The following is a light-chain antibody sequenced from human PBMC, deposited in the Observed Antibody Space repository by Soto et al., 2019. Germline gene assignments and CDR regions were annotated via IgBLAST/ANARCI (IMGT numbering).Light chain of an antibody. Sequence: DIQMTQSPSSLSASVGDRATITCRASQGISNYLAWYQQKPGKVPKLLIYAASTLQSGVPSRFSGSGSGTDFTLTISSLQPEDVATYYCQKYISAPPATFGQGTKVE. CDR1: QGISNY. CDR3: QKYISAPPAT. V-gene: IGKV1-27*01. J-gene: IGKJ1*01. CDR2: AAS.